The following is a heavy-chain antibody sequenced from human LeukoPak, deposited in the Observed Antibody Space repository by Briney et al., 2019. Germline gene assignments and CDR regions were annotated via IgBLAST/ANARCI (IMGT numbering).Heavy chain of an antibody. V-gene: IGHV3-23*01. D-gene: IGHD5-24*01. J-gene: IGHJ4*02. CDR1: GFTFSDSA. CDR2: ISGSGSST. CDR3: AMRRNGYSYY. Sequence: GGPLRLSCAASGFTFSDSAMSWVRQAQGKGLEWVSTISGSGSSTFYADSVKGRFTISRDNSKNTLYVQMSSLRAEDTAVYYCAMRRNGYSYYWGQGTLVTVSS.